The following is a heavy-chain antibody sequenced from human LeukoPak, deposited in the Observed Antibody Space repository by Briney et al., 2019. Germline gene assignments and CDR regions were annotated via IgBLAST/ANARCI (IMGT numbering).Heavy chain of an antibody. V-gene: IGHV1-8*01. CDR3: ARRAKYGSGSYYHYYYYYMDV. J-gene: IGHJ6*03. CDR2: MNPNSGNT. Sequence: ASVKVSCKASGYTFTSYDINWVRQATGQGLEWMGWMNPNSGNTGYAQKFQGRVTMTRNTAISTAYMELSSLRSEDTAVYYCARRAKYGSGSYYHYYYYYMDVWGKGTTVTVSS. CDR1: GYTFTSYD. D-gene: IGHD3-10*01.